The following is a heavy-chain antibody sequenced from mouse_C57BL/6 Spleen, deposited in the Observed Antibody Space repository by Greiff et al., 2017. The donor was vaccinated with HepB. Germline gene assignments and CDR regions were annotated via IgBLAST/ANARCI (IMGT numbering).Heavy chain of an antibody. CDR3: ARENFDYFDD. V-gene: IGHV1-53*01. Sequence: QVQLQQPGTELVKPGASVKLSCKASGYTFTSYWMHWVKPRPGQGLEWIGKINPSNGGTNYNEKFKSKATLTVDKSTSTASMQLSSLTSEDSADYYGARENFDYFDDWGQGTTLTVSS. J-gene: IGHJ2*01. CDR1: GYTFTSYW. CDR2: INPSNGGT.